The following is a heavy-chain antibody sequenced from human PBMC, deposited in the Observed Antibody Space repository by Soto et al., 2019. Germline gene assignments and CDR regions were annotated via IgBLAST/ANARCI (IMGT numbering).Heavy chain of an antibody. J-gene: IGHJ4*02. CDR1: GFTFNSYA. CDR2: ISSNGIDT. Sequence: PGGSLRLSCAASGFTFNSYAMHWVRHAPGQGLEWVSVISSNGIDTYYADSVKGRLTISRDNSRDTLFLQMIKIRTEDNAVFYCSTDIERIRGPRHDTVGPGHWGQVTLVTVSS. V-gene: IGHV3-30*14. CDR3: STDIERIRGPRHDTVGPGH. D-gene: IGHD1-1*01.